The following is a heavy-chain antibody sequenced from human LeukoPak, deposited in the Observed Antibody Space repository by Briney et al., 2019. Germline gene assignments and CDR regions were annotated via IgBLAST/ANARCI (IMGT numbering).Heavy chain of an antibody. D-gene: IGHD1-26*01. V-gene: IGHV3-73*01. J-gene: IGHJ6*02. CDR3: TSTGVGAPVGYYYYGMDV. CDR1: GFTFSGSA. CDR2: IRSKANSYAT. Sequence: QTGGSLRLSCAASGFTFSGSAMHWVRQASGKGLEWVGRIRSKANSYATAYAASVKGRFTISRDDSKNTAYLQMNSLKTEDTAVYYCTSTGVGAPVGYYYYGMDVWGQGTTVTVSS.